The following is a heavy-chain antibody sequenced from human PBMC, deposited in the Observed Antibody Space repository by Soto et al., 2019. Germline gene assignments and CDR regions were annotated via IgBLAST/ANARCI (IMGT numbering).Heavy chain of an antibody. CDR3: ARLKCSGGSCYGGNYYYGMDV. Sequence: GESLKISWTGSGYSFTSYWNGGVRQMPGKGLEWMGIIYPGDSDNRYNPSFQGQVTISANKSISTAYLQWSSLKASDTAMYYCARLKCSGGSCYGGNYYYGMDVWGQGTTVTVSS. CDR1: GYSFTSYW. V-gene: IGHV5-51*01. D-gene: IGHD2-15*01. J-gene: IGHJ6*02. CDR2: IYPGDSDN.